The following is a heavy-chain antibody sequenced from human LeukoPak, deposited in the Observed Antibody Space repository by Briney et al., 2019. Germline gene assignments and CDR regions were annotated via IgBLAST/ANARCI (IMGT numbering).Heavy chain of an antibody. J-gene: IGHJ3*02. Sequence: ASVKVSCKASGYTFTSYYMHWVRQAPGQGLEWMGIINPSGGSTSYAQKFQGRVTMTRDTSTSTVYMELSSLRSEDTAVYYCARVRSYDSSGFGWGFGAFDIWGQGTMVTVSS. V-gene: IGHV1-46*01. CDR3: ARVRSYDSSGFGWGFGAFDI. D-gene: IGHD3-22*01. CDR2: INPSGGST. CDR1: GYTFTSYY.